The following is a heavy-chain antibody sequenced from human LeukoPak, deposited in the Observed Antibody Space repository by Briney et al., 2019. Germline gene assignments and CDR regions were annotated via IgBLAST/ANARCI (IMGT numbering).Heavy chain of an antibody. Sequence: GGSLRLSCAASGFTFSSYWMHWVRQTPGKGLVWVSRINSDGSSTSYADSVRGRFTISRDNAKNTLYLQMNNLRAEDTAVYYCARDLGRSGDLGYWGQGTLVTVSS. J-gene: IGHJ4*02. CDR1: GFTFSSYW. V-gene: IGHV3-74*01. CDR3: ARDLGRSGDLGY. D-gene: IGHD1-26*01. CDR2: INSDGSST.